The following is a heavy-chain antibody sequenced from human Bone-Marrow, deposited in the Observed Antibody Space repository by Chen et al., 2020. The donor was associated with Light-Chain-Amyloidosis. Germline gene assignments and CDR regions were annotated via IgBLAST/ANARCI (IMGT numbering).Heavy chain of an antibody. J-gene: IGHJ4*02. D-gene: IGHD1-26*01. CDR3: ASYGGASTGFDY. V-gene: IGHV3-72*01. Sequence: EVQLAESGGGLVQPGGSLRLSCAASGFTFSDHYMDWVRQAPGKGLEWVGRTRNKANSYTTEYAASVKGRFTISRDDSKNSLYLQMNSLKTEDTAVYYCASYGGASTGFDYWGQGTLVTVSS. CDR2: TRNKANSYTT. CDR1: GFTFSDHY.